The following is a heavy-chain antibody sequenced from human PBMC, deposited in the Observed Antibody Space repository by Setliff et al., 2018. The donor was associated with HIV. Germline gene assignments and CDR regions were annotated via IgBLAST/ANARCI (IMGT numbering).Heavy chain of an antibody. CDR1: GHTFTSYC. D-gene: IGHD3-16*01. CDR2: VNPSGGSI. J-gene: IGHJ4*02. CDR3: ARDRTAGYNYDYGY. Sequence: ASVKVSCKAFGHTFTSYCIHWVRQAPGQGLEWLGMVNPSGGSIAYAQRFQGRVTMTRDTSTNTVYMDLSGLRSDDTAVYYCARDRTAGYNYDYGYWGQGTLVTVSS. V-gene: IGHV1-46*01.